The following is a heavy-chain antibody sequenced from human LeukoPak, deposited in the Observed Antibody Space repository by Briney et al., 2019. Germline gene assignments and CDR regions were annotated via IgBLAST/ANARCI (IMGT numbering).Heavy chain of an antibody. Sequence: SETLSLTCSVSGGSISSSSHYWDWIRQPPGKGLEWIGSIYYSGSTYYNPSLKSRVTISVDTSKNQFSLKLSSVTAADTAVYYCARDLRGFAGTGVDPWGQGTLVTVSS. V-gene: IGHV4-39*07. CDR2: IYYSGST. D-gene: IGHD1-7*01. J-gene: IGHJ5*02. CDR1: GGSISSSSHY. CDR3: ARDLRGFAGTGVDP.